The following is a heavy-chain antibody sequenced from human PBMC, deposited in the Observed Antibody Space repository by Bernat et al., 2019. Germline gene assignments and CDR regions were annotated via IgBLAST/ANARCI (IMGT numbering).Heavy chain of an antibody. D-gene: IGHD7-27*01. CDR2: ISNDGSRT. J-gene: IGHJ4*02. V-gene: IGHV3-74*01. CDR3: GRDPLHHWVDD. Sequence: EVQLVESGGDLVQPGGSLRLSCAASGFTFSTSWMHWVRQDPGKGLVWVSRISNDGSRTEYADSVNLRFTISSDNAKYTLYLQLNSLIAVDTDVYYCGRDPLHHWVDDLGQGTLVTVTS. CDR1: GFTFSTSW.